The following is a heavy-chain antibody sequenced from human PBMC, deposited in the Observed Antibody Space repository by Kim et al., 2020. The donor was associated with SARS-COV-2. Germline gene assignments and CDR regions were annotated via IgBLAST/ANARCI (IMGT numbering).Heavy chain of an antibody. V-gene: IGHV3-21*01. CDR3: ARAAAASFDFDY. CDR1: GFTFSSYS. Sequence: GGSLRLSCAASGFTFSSYSMNWVRQAPGKGLEWVSSISSSSSYIYYADSVKGRFTISRDNAKNSLYLQINSLRAEDTAVYYCARAAAASFDFDYWGQGTLVTVSS. J-gene: IGHJ4*02. D-gene: IGHD6-13*01. CDR2: ISSSSSYI.